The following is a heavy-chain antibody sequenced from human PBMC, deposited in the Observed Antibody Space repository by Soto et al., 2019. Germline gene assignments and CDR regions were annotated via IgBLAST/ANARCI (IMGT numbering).Heavy chain of an antibody. CDR1: GYTFTSYD. CDR3: ARSYRDGYNLLDY. J-gene: IGHJ4*02. V-gene: IGHV1-8*01. CDR2: MNPNSGNT. D-gene: IGHD5-12*01. Sequence: GASVKVFCKASGYTFTSYDIHWVRQATGQGLEWMGWMNPNSGNTGYAQKFQGRVTVTSNTSISTAYMELSSLRSEDTAVYYCARSYRDGYNLLDYWGQGTLVTVSS.